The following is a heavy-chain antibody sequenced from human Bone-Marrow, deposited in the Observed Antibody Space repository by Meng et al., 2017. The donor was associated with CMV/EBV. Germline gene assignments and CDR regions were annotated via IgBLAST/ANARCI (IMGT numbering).Heavy chain of an antibody. V-gene: IGHV6-1*01. Sequence: SQTLSLTCAISGDSVSSNSASWNWIRQSPSRGLEWLGMTYYRSKWYDDYAMAVKSRITINPDTSKNQFSLQLNSVTPEDTAVYYCARDGVIAAAVPNWFDPWGQGTLVTVSS. CDR1: GDSVSSNSAS. CDR2: TYYRSKWYD. J-gene: IGHJ5*02. D-gene: IGHD6-13*01. CDR3: ARDGVIAAAVPNWFDP.